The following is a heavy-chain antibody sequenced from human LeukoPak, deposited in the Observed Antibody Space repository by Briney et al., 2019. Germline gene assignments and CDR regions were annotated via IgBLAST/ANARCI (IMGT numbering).Heavy chain of an antibody. CDR2: IYHSGST. CDR3: ARDGRAGSLFAY. J-gene: IGHJ4*02. V-gene: IGHV4-4*02. D-gene: IGHD6-19*01. CDR1: GGSIGSSNW. Sequence: SETLSLTCAVSGGSIGSSNWWSWVRQPPGKGLEWIGEIYHSGSTNYNPSLKSRVTISVDKSKNQFSLKLSSVTAADTAIYYCARDGRAGSLFAYWGQGTLVTVSS.